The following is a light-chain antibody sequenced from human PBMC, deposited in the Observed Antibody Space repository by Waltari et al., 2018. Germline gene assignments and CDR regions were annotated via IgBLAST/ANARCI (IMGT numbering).Light chain of an antibody. V-gene: IGKV3-20*01. CDR3: HQYGYSPRFA. CDR2: GAS. J-gene: IGKJ3*01. Sequence: IMLTQSPGTLSLSPGERATLSCWASQGVTSASFAWYQQKPGQPPSLLIYGASTRAAGVPDRFSGWGSDTNFTLTISRLEPEDFAVYYCHQYGYSPRFAFGPGTRVDVK. CDR1: QGVTSAS.